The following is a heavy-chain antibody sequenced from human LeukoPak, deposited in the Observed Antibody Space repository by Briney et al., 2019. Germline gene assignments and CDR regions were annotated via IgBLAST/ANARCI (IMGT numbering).Heavy chain of an antibody. V-gene: IGHV1-24*01. Sequence: GASVKVSCKVSGYTLTELSMHWVRQAPGKGLEWMGGFDPEDGETIYAQKFQGRVTMTEDTSTDTAYMELSSLRSEDTAVYYCATAYYYGSGSQYYYYYYMDVWGKGTTVTISS. J-gene: IGHJ6*03. CDR2: FDPEDGET. CDR3: ATAYYYGSGSQYYYYYYMDV. D-gene: IGHD3-10*01. CDR1: GYTLTELS.